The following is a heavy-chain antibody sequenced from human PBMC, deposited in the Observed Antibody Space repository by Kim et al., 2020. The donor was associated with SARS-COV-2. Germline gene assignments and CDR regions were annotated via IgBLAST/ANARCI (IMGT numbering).Heavy chain of an antibody. V-gene: IGHV4-61*01. Sequence: SETLSLTCTVSGGSVSSGSYYWSWIRQPPGKGLEWIGYIYYSGSTNYNPSLKSRVTISVDTSKNQFSLKLSSVTAADTAVYYCARVPVELIVGATVGVDYWGQGTLVTVSS. CDR1: GGSVSSGSYY. CDR2: IYYSGST. J-gene: IGHJ4*02. D-gene: IGHD1-26*01. CDR3: ARVPVELIVGATVGVDY.